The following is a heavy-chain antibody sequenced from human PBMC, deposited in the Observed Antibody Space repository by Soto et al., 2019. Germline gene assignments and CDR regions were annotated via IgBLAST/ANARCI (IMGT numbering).Heavy chain of an antibody. CDR3: AKTTIPLLVVVAATSVPRDYYYYGMDV. CDR2: IIPIFGST. J-gene: IGHJ6*02. V-gene: IGHV1-69*13. D-gene: IGHD2-15*01. Sequence: GASVKVSCKASGGTFSSYAISWVRQAPGQGLEWMGGIIPIFGSTNYAQKFQGRVTITADESTSTAYMELSSQRSEDTAVYYCAKTTIPLLVVVAATSVPRDYYYYGMDVWGQGTTVTVSS. CDR1: GGTFSSYA.